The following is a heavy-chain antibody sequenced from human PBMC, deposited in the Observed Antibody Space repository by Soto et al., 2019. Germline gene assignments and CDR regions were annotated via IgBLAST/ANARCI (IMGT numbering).Heavy chain of an antibody. J-gene: IGHJ5*02. CDR3: ARMTVVVAGISKWFGP. D-gene: IGHD2-15*01. CDR1: GGSISSGNYY. CDR2: IYYSGST. Sequence: QVQLQESGPGLVKPSQTLSLTCTVSGGSISSGNYYWSWIRQHPGKGLEWIGYIYYSGSTYYNPSFKSRVTIPVDASKKQCSLKLSSVTAADTAVYYCARMTVVVAGISKWFGPWGQGTLVSVSS. V-gene: IGHV4-31*03.